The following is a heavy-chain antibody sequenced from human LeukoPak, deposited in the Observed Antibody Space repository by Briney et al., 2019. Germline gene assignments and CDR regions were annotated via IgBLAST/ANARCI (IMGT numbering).Heavy chain of an antibody. CDR3: ARGGPPYYDFWSGYYFDY. CDR2: ISGSGGST. J-gene: IGHJ4*02. Sequence: PGGSLRLSCAASGFTFSSYAMSWVRQAPGKGLEWVSAISGSGGSTYYADSVKGRFTISRDNAKNSLYLQMNSLRAEDTAVYYCARGGPPYYDFWSGYYFDYWGQGTLVTVSS. V-gene: IGHV3-23*01. D-gene: IGHD3-3*01. CDR1: GFTFSSYA.